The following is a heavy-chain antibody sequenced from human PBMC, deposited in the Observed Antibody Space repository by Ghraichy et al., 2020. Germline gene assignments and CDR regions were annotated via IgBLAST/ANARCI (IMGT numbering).Heavy chain of an antibody. Sequence: SQTLSLTCTVSGGSINTYSWSWIRQSPGKGLEWIGHISDSGSTNYNPSLKSRVTISADTSKKQFSLKLTSVTAADTAVYYCARGLEWSLGPYNFYYYMDFWGKGTTVTVSS. CDR1: GGSINTYS. CDR2: ISDSGST. J-gene: IGHJ6*03. CDR3: ARGLEWSLGPYNFYYYMDF. D-gene: IGHD3-3*01. V-gene: IGHV4-59*01.